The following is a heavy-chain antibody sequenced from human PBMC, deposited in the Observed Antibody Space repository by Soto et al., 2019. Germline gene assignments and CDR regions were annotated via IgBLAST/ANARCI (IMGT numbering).Heavy chain of an antibody. CDR2: IKSKTDGGTT. CDR1: GFTFSNAW. CDR3: ITRSGSYPIDLYY. Sequence: EVQLVESGGGLVKPGGSLRLSCAASGFTFSNAWMSWVRQAPGKGLEWVGRIKSKTDGGTTDYAAPVKGRFTISRDDSKNTLYLQMNSRKTEDTAVYYCITRSGSYPIDLYYWGQGTLVTVSS. V-gene: IGHV3-15*01. J-gene: IGHJ4*02. D-gene: IGHD3-10*01.